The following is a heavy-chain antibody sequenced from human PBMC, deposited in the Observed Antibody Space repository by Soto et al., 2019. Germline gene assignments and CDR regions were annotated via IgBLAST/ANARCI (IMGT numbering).Heavy chain of an antibody. Sequence: ASLKVSCNASGYTCTSYAMDWVLQAPGQRLEWMGWINAGNGNTKYSQKFQGRVTITRDTSASTAYMELNSLRSEDTAVFYCARGCGYYYVDYRGQGTLVASPQ. CDR2: INAGNGNT. V-gene: IGHV1-3*01. J-gene: IGHJ4*02. D-gene: IGHD3-22*01. CDR1: GYTCTSYA. CDR3: ARGCGYYYVDY.